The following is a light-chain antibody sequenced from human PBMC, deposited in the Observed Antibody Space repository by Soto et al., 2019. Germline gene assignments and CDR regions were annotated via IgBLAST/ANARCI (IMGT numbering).Light chain of an antibody. J-gene: IGLJ2*01. CDR2: EVT. Sequence: QSALTQPPSASGSPGQSVTISCTGTSSDVGGYDYVTWYQQHPGEAPKLMIYEVTKRPSGVPDRFSGSKSGNTASLTVFGLQADDEADYYCSSYAGSNNVVFGGGTKLTVL. V-gene: IGLV2-8*01. CDR1: SSDVGGYDY. CDR3: SSYAGSNNVV.